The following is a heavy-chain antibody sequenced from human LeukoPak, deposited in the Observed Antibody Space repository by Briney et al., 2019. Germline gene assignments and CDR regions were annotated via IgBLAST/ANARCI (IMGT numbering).Heavy chain of an antibody. CDR2: IYYSGST. J-gene: IGHJ4*02. V-gene: IGHV4-59*01. CDR1: GGSISSFY. CDR3: ARGGSYYDY. Sequence: SETLSLTCTVSGGSISSFYWSWIRQPPGKGLEWIGYIYYSGSTNYNPSLKSRVTISVDTSKNQFSLKLSSVTAADTAVYYCARGGSYYDYWGQGTLVTVSS. D-gene: IGHD1-26*01.